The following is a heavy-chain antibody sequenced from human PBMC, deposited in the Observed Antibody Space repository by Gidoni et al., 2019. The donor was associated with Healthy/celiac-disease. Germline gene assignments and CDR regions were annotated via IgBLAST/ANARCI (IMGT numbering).Heavy chain of an antibody. Sequence: VQRVQSGAEGKKPGAAVKVSCKVSGYTRPEVSMHWVRQAPGKGLEWMGGFGPEYGETTYAQKFQGRVTMTEDTSTDTASMELSSLRSYDTAVYYCATAVVPAANGGGYDGDYWGQGTLVTVSS. J-gene: IGHJ4*02. CDR1: GYTRPEVS. CDR2: FGPEYGET. CDR3: ATAVVPAANGGGYDGDY. V-gene: IGHV1-24*01. D-gene: IGHD2-2*01.